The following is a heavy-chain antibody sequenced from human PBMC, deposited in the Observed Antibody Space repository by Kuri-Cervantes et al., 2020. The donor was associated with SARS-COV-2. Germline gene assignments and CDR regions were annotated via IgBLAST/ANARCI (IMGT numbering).Heavy chain of an antibody. V-gene: IGHV1-18*04. J-gene: IGHJ4*02. Sequence: ASVKVSCKASGFIFTRYGLSWVRQAPGQGLEWMGWISAYNLKTIYAQKVQDRVTMTVDTNTDTAFMEVRSLRYDDTAVYYCARDRWDAILDYWGQGTLVTVSS. CDR2: ISAYNLKT. CDR1: GFIFTRYG. CDR3: ARDRWDAILDY. D-gene: IGHD1-26*01.